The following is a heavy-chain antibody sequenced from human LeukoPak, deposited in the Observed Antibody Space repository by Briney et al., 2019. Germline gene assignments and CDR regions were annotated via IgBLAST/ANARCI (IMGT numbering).Heavy chain of an antibody. V-gene: IGHV3-23*01. D-gene: IGHD3-9*01. Sequence: GGSLRLSCAASGFTFSSYAMSWVRQAPGKGLEWVSAISGSGGSTYYADSVKGRCTISRDNSTNTLYLQMNSLRAEDTAVYYCAKQTSLVITSSYYFDYWGQGTLVTVSS. CDR2: ISGSGGST. J-gene: IGHJ4*02. CDR1: GFTFSSYA. CDR3: AKQTSLVITSSYYFDY.